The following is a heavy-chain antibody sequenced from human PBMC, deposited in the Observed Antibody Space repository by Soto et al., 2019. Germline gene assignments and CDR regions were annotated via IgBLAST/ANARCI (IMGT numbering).Heavy chain of an antibody. CDR1: GDSISAYS. D-gene: IGHD5-12*01. CDR3: AREGNLGRWLQPLDF. CDR2: IHYNGNT. V-gene: IGHV4-59*01. Sequence: QVQLQVSAPGLVKPSETLSLTCTVSGDSISAYSWSWVRQPPGKGLEWIGNIHYNGNTKYNPSLKSRVSXSXXXSXXQFSLRLISVTAADTAKYFGAREGNLGRWLQPLDFWGQGTLVTVSS. J-gene: IGHJ4*02.